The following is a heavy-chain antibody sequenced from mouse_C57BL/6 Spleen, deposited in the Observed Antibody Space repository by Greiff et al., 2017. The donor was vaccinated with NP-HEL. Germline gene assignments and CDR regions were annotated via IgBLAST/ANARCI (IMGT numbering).Heavy chain of an antibody. CDR3: ARGGFPGDYFDY. CDR2: IYPSDSET. D-gene: IGHD4-1*01. V-gene: IGHV1-61*01. Sequence: QVQLQQPGAELVRPGSSVKLSCKASGYTFTSYWMDWVKQRPGQGLEWIGNIYPSDSETHYNQKFKDKATLTVDKSSSTAYMQLSSLTSEDSAVYYCARGGFPGDYFDYWGQGTTLTVSS. J-gene: IGHJ2*01. CDR1: GYTFTSYW.